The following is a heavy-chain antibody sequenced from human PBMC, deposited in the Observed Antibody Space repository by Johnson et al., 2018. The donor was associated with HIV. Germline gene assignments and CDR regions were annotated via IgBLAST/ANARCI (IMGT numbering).Heavy chain of an antibody. CDR2: ISSSGSTI. Sequence: VQLVESGGGLIQPGGSLRLSCAASGFTFSDYYMSWIRQAPGKGLEWVSYISSSGSTIYYADSVKGRFTISRDNSKNTLYLQMSSLRAEDTAVYYCAKKGPYYYDSSGWGAFDIWGQGTMVTVSS. CDR3: AKKGPYYYDSSGWGAFDI. CDR1: GFTFSDYY. J-gene: IGHJ3*02. D-gene: IGHD3-22*01. V-gene: IGHV3-11*01.